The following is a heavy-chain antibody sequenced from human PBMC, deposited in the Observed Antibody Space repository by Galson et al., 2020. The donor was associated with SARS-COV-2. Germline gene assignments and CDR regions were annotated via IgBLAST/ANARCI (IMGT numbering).Heavy chain of an antibody. CDR3: ARIPGITPNDY. CDR2: IYHSGTT. V-gene: IGHV4-59*08. D-gene: IGHD1-20*01. CDR1: GGSISPYS. Sequence: SETLSLTCTVPGGSISPYSWSWIRQPPGKGLEWIGYIYHSGTTNYNPSLKSRVTISIDTSKSQISLNLSSVTAADTAVYYCARIPGITPNDYWGQGNMVTVSS. J-gene: IGHJ4*02.